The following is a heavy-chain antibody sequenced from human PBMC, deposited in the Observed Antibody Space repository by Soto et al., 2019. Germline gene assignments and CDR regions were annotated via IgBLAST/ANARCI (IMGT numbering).Heavy chain of an antibody. Sequence: QVQLIQSGAEVKKPGASVIISCQASGYGFTFYYFYWVRQATGQGLEWIGKVNPDGGATTYAQTFQAQVTITRDASTGTVYMELSSLTSDDTAVYYCARGRRHTFWGQGTQVSVSS. CDR1: GYGFTFYY. CDR2: VNPDGGAT. J-gene: IGHJ4*02. V-gene: IGHV1-46*01. D-gene: IGHD2-2*02. CDR3: ARGRRHTF.